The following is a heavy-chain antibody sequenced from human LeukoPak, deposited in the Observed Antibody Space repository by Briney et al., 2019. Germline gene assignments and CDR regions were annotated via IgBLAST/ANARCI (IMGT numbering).Heavy chain of an antibody. J-gene: IGHJ4*02. V-gene: IGHV5-10-1*01. CDR1: GYNFTSYW. D-gene: IGHD3-22*01. CDR3: ARTYYYDSSGLVPGY. CDR2: IDPSDSYT. Sequence: GESLKISCKGSGYNFTSYWISWVRQMPGKGLEWMGRIDPSDSYTNYSPSFQGHVTISADKSISTAYLQWSSLKASDTAMYYCARTYYYDSSGLVPGYWGQGTLVTVSS.